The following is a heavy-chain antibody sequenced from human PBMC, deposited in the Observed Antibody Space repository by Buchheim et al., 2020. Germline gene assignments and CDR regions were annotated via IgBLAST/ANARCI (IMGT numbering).Heavy chain of an antibody. D-gene: IGHD2-8*02. CDR1: GGSFSGYY. CDR3: ARGVYRWFRGQVLISSGMDV. J-gene: IGHJ6*02. V-gene: IGHV4-34*01. CDR2: INHSGST. Sequence: QVQLQQWGAGLLKPSETLSLTCPVYGGSFSGYYWSWIRQPPGKGLEWIGEINHSGSTNYNPSLKSRVTISVEPSKNPFSLKLSSVTAADTAVYYCARGVYRWFRGQVLISSGMDVWGQGTT.